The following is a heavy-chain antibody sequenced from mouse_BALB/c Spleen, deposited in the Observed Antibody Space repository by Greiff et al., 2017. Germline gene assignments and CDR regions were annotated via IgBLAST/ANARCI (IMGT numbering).Heavy chain of an antibody. CDR3: ARSDYGNYVYYAMDY. CDR2: INPYNDGT. D-gene: IGHD2-1*01. J-gene: IGHJ4*01. Sequence: VQLKESGPELVKPGASVKMSCKASGYTFTSYVMHWVKQNPGQGLEWIGYINPYNDGTKYNEKFKGKATLTSDKSSSTAYMELSSLTSEDSAVYYCARSDYGNYVYYAMDYWGQGTSVTVSS. V-gene: IGHV1-14*01. CDR1: GYTFTSYV.